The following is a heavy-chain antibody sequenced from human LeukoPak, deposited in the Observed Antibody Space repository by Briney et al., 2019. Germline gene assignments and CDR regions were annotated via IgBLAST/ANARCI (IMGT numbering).Heavy chain of an antibody. CDR2: IYPSDSDT. CDR3: ARRYCSGGSCNFDY. CDR1: GYSFTNYW. D-gene: IGHD2-15*01. V-gene: IGHV5-51*01. Sequence: GESLKISCKGSGYSFTNYWIGWVRQMPGKGLGWMGSIYPSDSDTRYSPSFQGQVTISVDKSISTAYLQWSSLKASDTAMFYCARRYCSGGSCNFDYWGQGTLVTVSS. J-gene: IGHJ4*02.